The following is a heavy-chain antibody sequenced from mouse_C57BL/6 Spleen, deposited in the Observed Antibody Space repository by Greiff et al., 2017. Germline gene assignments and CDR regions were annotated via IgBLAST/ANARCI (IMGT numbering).Heavy chain of an antibody. Sequence: QVQLQQSGAELVKPGASVKISCKASGYAFSSYWMNWVKQRPGTGLEWIGQIYPGDGDTNYNGKFKGKATLTADKSSSTAYMQLSSLTSEDSAVYFCARRVYDSLFAYWGQGTLVTVSA. CDR2: IYPGDGDT. CDR1: GYAFSSYW. CDR3: ARRVYDSLFAY. D-gene: IGHD2-4*01. J-gene: IGHJ3*01. V-gene: IGHV1-80*01.